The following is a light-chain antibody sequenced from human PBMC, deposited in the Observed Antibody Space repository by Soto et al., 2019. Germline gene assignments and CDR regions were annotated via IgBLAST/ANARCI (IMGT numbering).Light chain of an antibody. V-gene: IGLV2-14*01. CDR1: SIDVGDNNY. CDR2: EVS. Sequence: QSVLAQPASVSGSPGQSITISCSGSSIDVGDNNYVSWYQHHPGKAPKLIIYEVSNRPSGVSNRFSGSSSDNTDSLTISGLLPDDEADYYCSSYTTSSTPSYVFGTGTKVTVL. J-gene: IGLJ1*01. CDR3: SSYTTSSTPSYV.